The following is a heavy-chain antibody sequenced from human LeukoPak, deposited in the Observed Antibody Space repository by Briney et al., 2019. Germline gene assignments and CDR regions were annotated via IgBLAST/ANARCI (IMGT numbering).Heavy chain of an antibody. J-gene: IGHJ4*02. V-gene: IGHV4-39*01. CDR3: ARGRPYSGGYHLDY. Sequence: SETLSLTCTVSGGSISSSNYYWGWVRQPPGKGQEWIGNIYYSGSTYYNPSLKSRVTMSVDTSKNQFFLKLNSVTAADTAVYYCARGRPYSGGYHLDYWGQGTLVTVSA. CDR2: IYYSGST. CDR1: GGSISSSNYY. D-gene: IGHD1-26*01.